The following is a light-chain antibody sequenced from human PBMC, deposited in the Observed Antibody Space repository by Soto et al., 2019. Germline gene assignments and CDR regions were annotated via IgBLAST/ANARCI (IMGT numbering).Light chain of an antibody. J-gene: IGKJ2*01. CDR1: QTISSW. V-gene: IGKV1-5*01. CDR3: QQYGSSPQT. Sequence: DIQMTQSPSTLSGSVGDRVTITCRASQTISSWLAWYQQKPGKAPKLLIYGASSRATGIPDRFSGSGSGTDFTLTISRLEPEDFAVYYCQQYGSSPQTFGQGTKLEIK. CDR2: GAS.